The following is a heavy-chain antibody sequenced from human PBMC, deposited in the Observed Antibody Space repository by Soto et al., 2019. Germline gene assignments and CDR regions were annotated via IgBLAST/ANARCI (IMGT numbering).Heavy chain of an antibody. CDR1: GGSISSSSYY. Sequence: PSETLSLTCTVSGGSISSSSYYWGWIRQPPGKGLEWIGSIYYSGSTYYNPSLKSRVTISVDTPKNQFSLKLSSVTAADTAVYYCARLETMVRVFCQPMLRHYSNYFGMAVWGQATIVT. D-gene: IGHD3-10*01. CDR3: ARLETMVRVFCQPMLRHYSNYFGMAV. J-gene: IGHJ6*01. V-gene: IGHV4-39*01. CDR2: IYYSGST.